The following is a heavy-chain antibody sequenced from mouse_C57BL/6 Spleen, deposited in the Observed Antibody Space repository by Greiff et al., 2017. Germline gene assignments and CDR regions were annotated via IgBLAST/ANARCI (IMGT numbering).Heavy chain of an antibody. Sequence: QVQLQQPGAELVKPGASVKLSCKASGYTFTSYWMHWVKQRPGQGLEWIGMIHPNSGSTNYNEKFKSKATLTVDKSSSTAYMQLISLTSEDSAVYYCAKSTMVTTEVDYWGQGTTLTVSS. CDR1: GYTFTSYW. CDR2: IHPNSGST. J-gene: IGHJ2*01. CDR3: AKSTMVTTEVDY. D-gene: IGHD2-2*01. V-gene: IGHV1-64*01.